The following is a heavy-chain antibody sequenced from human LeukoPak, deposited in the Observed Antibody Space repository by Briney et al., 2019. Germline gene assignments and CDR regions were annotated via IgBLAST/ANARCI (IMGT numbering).Heavy chain of an antibody. V-gene: IGHV4-34*01. D-gene: IGHD2-2*02. CDR1: GGSFSGYY. CDR2: INHSGST. Sequence: SETLSLTCAVYGGSFSGYYWSWIRQPPGKGLEWIGEINHSGSTNYNPSLKSRVTISVDTSKNQFSLKLSSVTAADTAVYHCARGRVIGYCSSTSCYTYFDYWGQGTLVTVSS. CDR3: ARGRVIGYCSSTSCYTYFDY. J-gene: IGHJ4*02.